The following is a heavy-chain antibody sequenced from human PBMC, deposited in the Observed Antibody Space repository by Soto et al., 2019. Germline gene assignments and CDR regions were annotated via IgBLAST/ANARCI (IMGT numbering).Heavy chain of an antibody. CDR2: IYYSGNT. V-gene: IGHV4-38-2*01. Sequence: SEALSLTCAVSGCSTSSDNYWSWIRQPPGKGLEWIGHIYYSGNTDYNPSLKSRLAISIDTSKNQFSLKLSSVTAADTAVYYCARGGSSSWYGYYYYGMDVWGQGTTVPVSS. D-gene: IGHD6-13*01. CDR3: ARGGSSSWYGYYYYGMDV. CDR1: GCSTSSDNY. J-gene: IGHJ6*02.